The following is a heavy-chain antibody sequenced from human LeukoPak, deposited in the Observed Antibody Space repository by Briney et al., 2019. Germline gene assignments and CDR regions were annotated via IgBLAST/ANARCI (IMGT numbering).Heavy chain of an antibody. J-gene: IGHJ4*02. CDR2: ISGSVGST. Sequence: GGSLRLSCVLSGFIFSNYAMSWVRQAPGKGLEWVSSISGSVGSTHYADSVKGRFTISRDKTKNTLYMQMNSLRDEETAVYYCAKSAYYDASGYYREYYFDYWGQGTLVTVSS. V-gene: IGHV3-23*01. CDR3: AKSAYYDASGYYREYYFDY. D-gene: IGHD3-22*01. CDR1: GFIFSNYA.